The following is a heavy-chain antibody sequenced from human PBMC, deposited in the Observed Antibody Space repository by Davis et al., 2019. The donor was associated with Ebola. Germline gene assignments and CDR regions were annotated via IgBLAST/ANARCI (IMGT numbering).Heavy chain of an antibody. Sequence: PGGSLRLSCAASGFTFSSYWMSWVRQAPGKGLEWVANIKQDGSNKYYADSVKGRFTISRDNSKNTLYLQMNSLRAEDTAVYYCAKATWIQLPYYGMDVWGQGTTVTVSS. CDR3: AKATWIQLPYYGMDV. CDR1: GFTFSSYW. CDR2: IKQDGSNK. V-gene: IGHV3-7*01. D-gene: IGHD5-18*01. J-gene: IGHJ6*02.